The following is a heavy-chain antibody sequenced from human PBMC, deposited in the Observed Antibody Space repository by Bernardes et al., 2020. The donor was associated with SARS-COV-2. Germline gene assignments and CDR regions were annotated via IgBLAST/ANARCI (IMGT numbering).Heavy chain of an antibody. D-gene: IGHD3-3*01. CDR2: INHSGST. Sequence: LSITCSVHGGSFSGHYWSWIRQPPGNGLEWIGEINHSGSTNYNPSLKSRVTISVDTSKNQFSLKLSSVTAADTAVYYCARAQSLYDFWSGYYTLLRPNYFDYWGQGTLVTVSS. V-gene: IGHV4-34*01. CDR3: ARAQSLYDFWSGYYTLLRPNYFDY. J-gene: IGHJ4*02. CDR1: GGSFSGHY.